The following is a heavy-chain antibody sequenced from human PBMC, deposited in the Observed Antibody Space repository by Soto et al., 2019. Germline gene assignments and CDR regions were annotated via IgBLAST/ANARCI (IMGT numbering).Heavy chain of an antibody. CDR3: ARAGIVVVPAAMRGYYYYMDV. CDR2: INHSGST. V-gene: IGHV4-34*01. J-gene: IGHJ6*03. CDR1: GGSFSGYY. D-gene: IGHD2-2*01. Sequence: ASETLSLTCAVYGGSFSGYYWSWIRQPPGKGLEWIGEINHSGSTNYNPSLKSRVTISVDTSKNQFSLKLSSVTAADTAVYYCARAGIVVVPAAMRGYYYYMDVWGKGTTVTVSS.